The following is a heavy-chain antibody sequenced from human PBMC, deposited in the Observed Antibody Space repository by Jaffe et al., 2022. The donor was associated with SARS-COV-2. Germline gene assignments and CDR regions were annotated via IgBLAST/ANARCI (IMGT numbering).Heavy chain of an antibody. CDR1: GFTFSNAW. V-gene: IGHV3-15*01. J-gene: IGHJ6*02. D-gene: IGHD6-19*01. CDR2: IKSKTDGGTT. Sequence: EVQLVESGGGLVKPGGSLRLSCAASGFTFSNAWMSWVRQAPGKGLEWVGRIKSKTDGGTTDYAAPVKGRFTISRDDSKNTLYLQMNSLKTEDTAVYYCTTDPGYSSGWDYYYYGMDVWGQGTTVTVSS. CDR3: TTDPGYSSGWDYYYYGMDV.